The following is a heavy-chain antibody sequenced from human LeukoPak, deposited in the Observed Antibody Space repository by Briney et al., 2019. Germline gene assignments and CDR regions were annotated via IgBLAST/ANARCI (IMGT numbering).Heavy chain of an antibody. Sequence: SQTLSLTCTVSGDSINSGSYYWSWIRQHPGKGLEWIGYINYSGSAYYNSSLKSRVTLSVDTSKNQFSLKLSSVTAADTAVYYCARASGGGNFFYWGQGTLLTVSS. D-gene: IGHD4-23*01. CDR1: GDSINSGSYY. CDR3: ARASGGGNFFY. CDR2: INYSGSA. V-gene: IGHV4-31*03. J-gene: IGHJ4*02.